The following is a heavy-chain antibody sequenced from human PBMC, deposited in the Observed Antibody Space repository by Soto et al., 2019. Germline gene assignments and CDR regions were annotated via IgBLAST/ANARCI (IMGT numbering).Heavy chain of an antibody. V-gene: IGHV3-48*03. CDR2: ISSSGSTI. J-gene: IGHJ4*02. CDR3: ARETGGGELIDY. Sequence: GGSLRLSCAASGFTFSSYEMNWVRQAPGKGLEWVSYISSSGSTIYYADSVKGRFTISRDNAKNSLYLKMNSLRAEDTAVYYCARETGGGELIDYWGQGTLVTVSS. CDR1: GFTFSSYE. D-gene: IGHD2-21*01.